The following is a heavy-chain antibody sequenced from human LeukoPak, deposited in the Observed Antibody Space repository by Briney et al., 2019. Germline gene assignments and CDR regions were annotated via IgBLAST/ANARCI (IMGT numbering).Heavy chain of an antibody. D-gene: IGHD2-21*02. Sequence: GGSLRLSCAAPGFTFSSYAMSWVRQAPGKGLEWVSAISGSGGSTYYADSVKGRFTISRDNSKNTLYLQMNSLRAEDTAVYYCAKGTPYCGGDCYSTFLDAFDIWGQGTLVTVSS. CDR3: AKGTPYCGGDCYSTFLDAFDI. CDR2: ISGSGGST. CDR1: GFTFSSYA. V-gene: IGHV3-23*01. J-gene: IGHJ3*02.